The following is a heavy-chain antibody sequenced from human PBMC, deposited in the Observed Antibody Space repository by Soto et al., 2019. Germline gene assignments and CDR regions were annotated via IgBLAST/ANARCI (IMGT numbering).Heavy chain of an antibody. CDR3: ARLYTGYEAFDY. J-gene: IGHJ4*02. Sequence: SETLSLTCSVSGGSINSGDYYWSWIRQSPGKGLEWIGYIYYSGSTYYNPSLKSRSTISIDTSKNQFFLDVDSVAAADTAVYYCARLYTGYEAFDYWGQGTLVTVSS. V-gene: IGHV4-30-4*01. CDR1: GGSINSGDYY. D-gene: IGHD5-12*01. CDR2: IYYSGST.